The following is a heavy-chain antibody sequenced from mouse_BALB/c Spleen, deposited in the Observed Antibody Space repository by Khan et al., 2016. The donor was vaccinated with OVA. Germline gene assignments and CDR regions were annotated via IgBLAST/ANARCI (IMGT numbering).Heavy chain of an antibody. CDR2: INPGSSYT. D-gene: IGHD1-1*01. V-gene: IGHV1-4*01. Sequence: QVRLHQSGAELARPGASVKMSCKASGYTFTSNTMHWLKQRPGQGLEWIGYINPGSSYTNYNQNFKDKATLTADKSSSTAYMQLSSLTSEDSAVYYCARRTTVYTLDYWGQGTSVTVSS. CDR1: GYTFTSNT. CDR3: ARRTTVYTLDY. J-gene: IGHJ4*01.